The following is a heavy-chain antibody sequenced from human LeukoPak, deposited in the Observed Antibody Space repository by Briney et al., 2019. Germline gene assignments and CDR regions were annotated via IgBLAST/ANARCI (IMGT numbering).Heavy chain of an antibody. CDR1: GGSVSSYY. J-gene: IGHJ1*01. V-gene: IGHV4-59*02. CDR2: IYYSGST. D-gene: IGHD2-15*01. CDR3: ARESGGAEYFRH. Sequence: SETLSLTCTVSGGSVSSYYWSWIRQPPGKGLEWIGYIYYSGSTNYNPSLKSRVTISVDTSKNQFSLKLSSVTAADTAAYYCARESGGAEYFRHWGQGTLVTVSS.